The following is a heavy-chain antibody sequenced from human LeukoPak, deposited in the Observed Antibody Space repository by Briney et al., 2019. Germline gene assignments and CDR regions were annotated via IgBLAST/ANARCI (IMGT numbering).Heavy chain of an antibody. CDR3: ARVPPDYGGNSYYFDY. D-gene: IGHD4-23*01. J-gene: IGHJ4*02. Sequence: SETPSLTCTVSGGSISSGGYYWSWIRQPPGKGLEWIGYIYHSGSTYYNPSLKSRVTISVDRSKNQFSLKLSSVTAADTAVYYCARVPPDYGGNSYYFDYWGQGTLVTVSS. CDR1: GGSISSGGYY. V-gene: IGHV4-30-2*01. CDR2: IYHSGST.